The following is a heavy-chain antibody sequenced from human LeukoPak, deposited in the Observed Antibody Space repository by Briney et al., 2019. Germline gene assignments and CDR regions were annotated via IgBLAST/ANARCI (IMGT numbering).Heavy chain of an antibody. CDR1: GGSISSYY. V-gene: IGHV4-59*01. D-gene: IGHD2-2*01. Sequence: PSETLSLTCTVSGGSISSYYWSWIRQPPGKGLEWIGYIYYSGSTNYNPSLKSRVTISVDTSKNQFALKLSSVTAADTDVYYCARLLGYCSSTSCYRPNDAFDIWGQGTMVTVSS. J-gene: IGHJ3*02. CDR3: ARLLGYCSSTSCYRPNDAFDI. CDR2: IYYSGST.